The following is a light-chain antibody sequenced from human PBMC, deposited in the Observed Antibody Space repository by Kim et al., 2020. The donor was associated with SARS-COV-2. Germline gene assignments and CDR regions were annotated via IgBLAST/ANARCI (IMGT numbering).Light chain of an antibody. CDR3: SSYTCGITNYV. V-gene: IGLV2-14*04. CDR1: SSDIGGNYY. CDR2: DVS. J-gene: IGLJ1*01. Sequence: STPTSCTGASSDIGGNYYVSWYQQHPGKAPKVMIHDVSNRPSGVSNRFSGSKSGNTASLTISGLQAEDEADYDCSSYTCGITNYVFGTGTKVTVL.